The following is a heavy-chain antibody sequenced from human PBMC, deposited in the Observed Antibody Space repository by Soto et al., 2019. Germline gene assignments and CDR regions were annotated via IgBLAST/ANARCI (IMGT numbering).Heavy chain of an antibody. D-gene: IGHD2-8*01. J-gene: IGHJ6*02. Sequence: ASVKVSCKASGYTFTSYGISWVRQAPGQGLEWMGWVSGYNGDTNYAQKFQDRVSMTIDTFTGTAYMELRSLSSDDTAIYYCAKNGQPPYYYYGLDVWGQGTKVTVSS. CDR3: AKNGQPPYYYYGLDV. CDR1: GYTFTSYG. V-gene: IGHV1-18*01. CDR2: VSGYNGDT.